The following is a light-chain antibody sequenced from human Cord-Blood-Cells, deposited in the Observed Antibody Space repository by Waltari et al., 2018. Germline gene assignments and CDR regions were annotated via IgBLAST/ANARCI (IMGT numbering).Light chain of an antibody. V-gene: IGLV2-23*01. CDR3: CSYAGSSTWV. Sequence: QSALTQPASLSGSPGHSITISCTGTSSDVWSYNLVSWYQQHPGKATNLMIYEGSKRRSGVSNRFTGSKSGNTAALTIAGLQAEGEADYYCCSYAGSSTWVFGGGTKLTVL. CDR2: EGS. CDR1: SSDVWSYNL. J-gene: IGLJ3*02.